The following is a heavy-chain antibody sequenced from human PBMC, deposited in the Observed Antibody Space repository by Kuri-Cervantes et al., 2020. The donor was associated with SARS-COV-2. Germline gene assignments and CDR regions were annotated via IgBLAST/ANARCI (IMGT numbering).Heavy chain of an antibody. Sequence: GGSLRLSCAASGFTFSSYSMNWVRQAPGKGLEWVSSISSSSSYISYADSMKGRFTISRDNAKNSLYLQMNSLRAEDTAVYYCVRGNYVMYSRWPTAPSDYWGQGTLVTVSS. CDR3: VRGNYVMYSRWPTAPSDY. D-gene: IGHD3-16*01. J-gene: IGHJ4*02. V-gene: IGHV3-21*01. CDR1: GFTFSSYS. CDR2: ISSSSSYI.